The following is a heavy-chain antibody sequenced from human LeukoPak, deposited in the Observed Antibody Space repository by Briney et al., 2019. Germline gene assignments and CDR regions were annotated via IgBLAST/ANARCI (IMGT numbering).Heavy chain of an antibody. V-gene: IGHV3-23*01. CDR1: GLTFSCYA. J-gene: IGHJ4*02. D-gene: IGHD6-19*01. CDR2: ISGSGGGT. CDR3: AKRQVVGDGGFDY. Sequence: PGGSLRLSCAASGLTFSCYAMSWVRQAPGKGLEWVSAISGSGGGTYYADSVKGRFTISRDNSKNTLYLQVNSLRAEDTAVYYCAKRQVVGDGGFDYWGQGTLVTVSS.